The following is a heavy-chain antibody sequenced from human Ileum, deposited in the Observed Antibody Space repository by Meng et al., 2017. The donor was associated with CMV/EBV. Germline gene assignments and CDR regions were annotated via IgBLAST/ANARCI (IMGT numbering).Heavy chain of an antibody. CDR1: GFTFSSHA. J-gene: IGHJ5*02. V-gene: IGHV3-30*04. Sequence: ASGFTFSSHAMSWVRQAPGKGLEWVAVISYDGSNKYYADSVKGRFTISRDNSKNTLYLQMNSLRAEDTAVYYCAIMGGTVITGWFDPWGQGTLVTVSS. D-gene: IGHD4-11*01. CDR3: AIMGGTVITGWFDP. CDR2: ISYDGSNK.